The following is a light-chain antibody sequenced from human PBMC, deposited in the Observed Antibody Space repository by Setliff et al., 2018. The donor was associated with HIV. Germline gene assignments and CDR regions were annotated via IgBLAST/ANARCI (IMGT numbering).Light chain of an antibody. Sequence: QSVLTQPASVSGSRGQSITISCTGSSSDVGGYNYVSWYQHHPGKAPKLVIYEVSNRPSGVSNRFSGSKSGNTASLTISGLQAEDEADYYCSSITGSSAPGVFGTGTKVTVL. J-gene: IGLJ1*01. V-gene: IGLV2-14*01. CDR2: EVS. CDR1: SSDVGGYNY. CDR3: SSITGSSAPGV.